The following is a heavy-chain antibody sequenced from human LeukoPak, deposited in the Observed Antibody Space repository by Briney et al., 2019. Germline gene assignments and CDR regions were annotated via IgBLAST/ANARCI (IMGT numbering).Heavy chain of an antibody. D-gene: IGHD6-13*01. Sequence: PGGSLRLSCAASGFTFSSYGMHWVRQAPGKGLEWVAFIRYDGSNKYYADSVKGRFTISRDNSKNTLYLQMNSLRAEDTAVYYCANLLGIAAAGPLGYYFDYWGQGTLVTVSS. CDR1: GFTFSSYG. CDR2: IRYDGSNK. J-gene: IGHJ4*02. V-gene: IGHV3-30*02. CDR3: ANLLGIAAAGPLGYYFDY.